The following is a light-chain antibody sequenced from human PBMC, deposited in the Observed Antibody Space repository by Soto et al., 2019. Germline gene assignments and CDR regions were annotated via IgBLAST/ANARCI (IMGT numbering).Light chain of an antibody. V-gene: IGKV1-13*02. CDR1: RDIGSD. CDR3: QQYNSYLRT. CDR2: DAS. J-gene: IGKJ1*01. Sequence: ATQMTQSPSSLSASVGDRITITCRASRDIGSDLSWYQQKPGKAPKLLIYDASSLESGVPSRFSGSGSGTEFTLTISSLQPDDFATYYCQQYNSYLRTFGQGTKVDIK.